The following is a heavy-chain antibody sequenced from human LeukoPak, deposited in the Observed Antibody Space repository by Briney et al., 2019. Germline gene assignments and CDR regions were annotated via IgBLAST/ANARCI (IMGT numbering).Heavy chain of an antibody. J-gene: IGHJ4*02. V-gene: IGHV1-69*13. Sequence: SVKVSFKASGGTFRSYAINWVRQAPGQGLEWRGGIIPIFGTANYAQKFQDRVTITADESTSTAYMELSSLRSEDTAIYYCASRLYCSNTRCRNFPFAYWGQGTLVTVSS. CDR3: ASRLYCSNTRCRNFPFAY. D-gene: IGHD2-2*01. CDR2: IIPIFGTA. CDR1: GGTFRSYA.